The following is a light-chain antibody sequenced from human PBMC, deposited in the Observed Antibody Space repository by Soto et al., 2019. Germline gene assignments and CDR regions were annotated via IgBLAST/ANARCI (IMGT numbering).Light chain of an antibody. CDR2: DVS. J-gene: IGKJ4*01. CDR3: QQFNTYPALT. CDR1: QGISSA. Sequence: AIQLTQSPSSLSASVGDRGTITCRASQGISSALAWYQQKPGKSPNLLIYDVSSLESGVPSRFSGSGSGTDFTLTISSLQPEDFATYYCQQFNTYPALTFGGGTKVEIK. V-gene: IGKV1-13*02.